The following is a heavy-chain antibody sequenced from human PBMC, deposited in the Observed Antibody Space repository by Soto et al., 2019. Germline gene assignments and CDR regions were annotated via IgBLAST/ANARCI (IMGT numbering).Heavy chain of an antibody. CDR2: INAGNGNT. CDR3: ARDSNYYVWGSYSPDYYFDY. Sequence: GASVKVSSKERGYGLTSYAMRWVRQATGQRLEWMGWINAGNGNTKYSQKFQGRVTITRDTSASTAYMELSSLRSEDTAVYYCARDSNYYVWGSYSPDYYFDYWGQGTLVTGSS. D-gene: IGHD3-16*01. V-gene: IGHV1-3*01. J-gene: IGHJ4*02. CDR1: GYGLTSYA.